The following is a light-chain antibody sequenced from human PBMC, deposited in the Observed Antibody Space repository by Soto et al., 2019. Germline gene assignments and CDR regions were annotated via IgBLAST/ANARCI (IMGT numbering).Light chain of an antibody. Sequence: DIPMTQSPSSLSASVGDRVTITCQASQDINTYLNWYQQKPGKAPNLLIYDASKLETGVPSRFRGGGSGTDFTFTVTSLQPEDIATYFCQHYDTLLLTFGGGTKVEL. V-gene: IGKV1-33*01. CDR2: DAS. CDR3: QHYDTLLLT. J-gene: IGKJ4*01. CDR1: QDINTY.